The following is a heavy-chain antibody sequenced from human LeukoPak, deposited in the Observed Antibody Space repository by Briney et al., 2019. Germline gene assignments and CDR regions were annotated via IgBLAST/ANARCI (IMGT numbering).Heavy chain of an antibody. CDR2: ISYDGINK. CDR3: ARDNYGLDY. V-gene: IGHV3-30*19. CDR1: GFTFSSYG. J-gene: IGHJ4*02. Sequence: GRSLRLSCAASGFTFSSYGMHWVRQAPGKGLEWVAVISYDGINKYYADSVKGRFTISRDNSKNTLYLQMNSLRAEDTAMYYCARDNYGLDYWGQGTLVTVSS. D-gene: IGHD4-11*01.